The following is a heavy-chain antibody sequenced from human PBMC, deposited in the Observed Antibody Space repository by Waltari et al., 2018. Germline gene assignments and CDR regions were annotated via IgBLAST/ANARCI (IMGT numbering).Heavy chain of an antibody. D-gene: IGHD1-26*01. Sequence: QVQLQESGPGLVKPSETLSLTCAVSGYSISSGYYWGWIRQPPGKGLEWIGSIYHSGSTYYNPSLKSRVTISVDTSKNQFSLKLSSVTAADTAVYYCARVVIEMATINWFDPWGQETLVTVSS. V-gene: IGHV4-38-2*01. CDR1: GYSISSGYY. J-gene: IGHJ5*02. CDR2: IYHSGST. CDR3: ARVVIEMATINWFDP.